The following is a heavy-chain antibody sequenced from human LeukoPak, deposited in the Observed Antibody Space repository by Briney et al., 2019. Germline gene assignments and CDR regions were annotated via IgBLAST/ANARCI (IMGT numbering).Heavy chain of an antibody. Sequence: GGSLRLSCAASGFTFSSYAMSWVRQAPGKGLEWVSAISGSGGSTYYADSVKGRFTISRDNSKNTLYLQVNSLRAEDTAVYYCARWPYYYYGMDVWGQGTTVTVSS. J-gene: IGHJ6*02. V-gene: IGHV3-23*01. D-gene: IGHD5-24*01. CDR1: GFTFSSYA. CDR2: ISGSGGST. CDR3: ARWPYYYYGMDV.